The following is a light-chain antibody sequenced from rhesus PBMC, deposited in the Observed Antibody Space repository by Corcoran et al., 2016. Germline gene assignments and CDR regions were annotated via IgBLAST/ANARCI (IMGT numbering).Light chain of an antibody. V-gene: IGLV2S7*01. Sequence: QSAPTQAPSVSGSAGQSVTISCTGTNSDIGGYKYVSWYQQHPGKAPKLKIYGVSNRPSGVSERFSGSKSGSTASLTISGLQAEDEADYYCCSYTSTGSYIVGTGSRLTVL. J-gene: IGLJ1*01. CDR2: GVS. CDR1: NSDIGGYKY. CDR3: CSYTSTGSYI.